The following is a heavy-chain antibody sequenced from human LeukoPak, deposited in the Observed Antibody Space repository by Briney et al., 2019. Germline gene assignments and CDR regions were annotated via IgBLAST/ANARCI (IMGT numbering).Heavy chain of an antibody. D-gene: IGHD3-16*02. CDR1: GYTFTSYG. Sequence: ASVKVSCTASGYTFTSYGISWVRQAPGQGLEWMGWISTYKNNTNYAQQLQGRVTMTTDTSTSTAYMELRSLRSDDTAVYYCARDPGSYRSDYWGQGTLVTVSS. J-gene: IGHJ4*02. CDR3: ARDPGSYRSDY. V-gene: IGHV1-18*01. CDR2: ISTYKNNT.